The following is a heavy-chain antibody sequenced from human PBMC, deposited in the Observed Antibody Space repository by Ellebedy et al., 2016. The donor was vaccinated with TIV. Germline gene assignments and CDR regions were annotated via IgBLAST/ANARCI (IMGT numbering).Heavy chain of an antibody. V-gene: IGHV1-58*01. Sequence: SVKVSCXASGFTFTSSAVQWVRQARGQRLEWIGWIVVGSGNTNYAQKFQERVTITRDMSTSTAYMELSSLRSEDTAVYYCARDSTLVEFDYWGQGSLVTVSS. CDR1: GFTFTSSA. CDR2: IVVGSGNT. J-gene: IGHJ4*02. CDR3: ARDSTLVEFDY. D-gene: IGHD2-15*01.